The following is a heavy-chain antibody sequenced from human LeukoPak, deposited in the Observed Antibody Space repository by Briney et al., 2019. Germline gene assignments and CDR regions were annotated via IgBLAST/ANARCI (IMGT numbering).Heavy chain of an antibody. CDR2: IIPIFGTA. J-gene: IGHJ6*03. CDR1: GGTFSSYA. Sequence: SVKVSCKASGGTFSSYAISWVRQAPGQGLEWMGGIIPIFGTANYAQKFQGRVTITTDESTSTAYMELSSLRSEDTAVYYCASGFITGTTGIGYYMDVWGKGTTVTVSS. CDR3: ASGFITGTTGIGYYMDV. V-gene: IGHV1-69*05. D-gene: IGHD1-7*01.